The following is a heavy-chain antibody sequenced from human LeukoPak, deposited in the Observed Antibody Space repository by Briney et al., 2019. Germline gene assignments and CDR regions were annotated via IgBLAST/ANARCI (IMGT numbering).Heavy chain of an antibody. CDR3: ARGSRVIDY. J-gene: IGHJ4*02. D-gene: IGHD2-15*01. CDR2: VSPSGATT. Sequence: GGSLRLSCAASGFTFSSYAMSWVRQAPGKGLEWVSTVSPSGATTYYADSVRGRFTISRDNSKNTLYLQMNSLRAEDTAVYYCARGSRVIDYWGQGTLVPVSS. V-gene: IGHV3-23*01. CDR1: GFTFSSYA.